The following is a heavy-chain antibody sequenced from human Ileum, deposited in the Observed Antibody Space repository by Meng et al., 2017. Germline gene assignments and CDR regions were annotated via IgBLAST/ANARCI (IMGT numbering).Heavy chain of an antibody. J-gene: IGHJ4*02. Sequence: SVKVSCKASGGTFSSYAISWVRQAPGQGLEWMGGIIPIFGTANYAQEFQGRVTITTDESTSTAYMELSSLRSEDTAVYYCARTYDSPAFFDYWGQGTLVTVSS. CDR3: ARTYDSPAFFDY. D-gene: IGHD3-22*01. V-gene: IGHV1-69*05. CDR2: IIPIFGTA. CDR1: GGTFSSYA.